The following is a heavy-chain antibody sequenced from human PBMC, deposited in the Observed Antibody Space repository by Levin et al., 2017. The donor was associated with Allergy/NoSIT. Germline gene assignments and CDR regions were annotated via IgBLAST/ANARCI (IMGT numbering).Heavy chain of an antibody. CDR1: GYTFTSYG. J-gene: IGHJ4*02. CDR3: AREQRGDSSGYYYAPSNVDY. CDR2: ISAYNGNT. D-gene: IGHD3-22*01. V-gene: IGHV1-18*01. Sequence: ASVKVSCKASGYTFTSYGISWVRQAPGQGLEWMGWISAYNGNTNYAQKLQGRVTMTTDTSTSTAYMELRSLRSDDTAVYYCAREQRGDSSGYYYAPSNVDYWGQGTLVTVSS.